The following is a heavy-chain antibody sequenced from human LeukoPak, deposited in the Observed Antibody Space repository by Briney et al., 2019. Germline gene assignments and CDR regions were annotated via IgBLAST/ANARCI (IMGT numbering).Heavy chain of an antibody. CDR1: GFTFSSNA. CDR2: ITGCGDST. J-gene: IGHJ4*01. Sequence: GGSLRLSCAASGFTFSSNAMNWVRQAPGKGLEWVSGITGCGDSTYYADSVKGRFTISRDNSKNTVYLQMNSLRVEDTAVYHCGKERYGSSSVVDYWGHGTLVTVSS. D-gene: IGHD6-6*01. V-gene: IGHV3-23*01. CDR3: GKERYGSSSVVDY.